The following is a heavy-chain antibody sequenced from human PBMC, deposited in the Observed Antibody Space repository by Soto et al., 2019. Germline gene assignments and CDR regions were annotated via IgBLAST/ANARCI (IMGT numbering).Heavy chain of an antibody. D-gene: IGHD2-21*01. V-gene: IGHV4-59*01. CDR3: ARRWGGTFDY. CDR1: GASIRSYY. CDR2: IYYTGST. J-gene: IGHJ4*02. Sequence: LSLTCTVSGASIRSYYWSWVRQPPGKGLEWIGYIYYTGSTNYNPSLKSRVTISLDTSKNQFSLKLSSVTAADTAVYYCARRWGGTFDYWGQGTLVTVSS.